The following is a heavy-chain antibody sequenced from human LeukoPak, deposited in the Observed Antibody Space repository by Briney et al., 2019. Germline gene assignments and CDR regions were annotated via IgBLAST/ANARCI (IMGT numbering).Heavy chain of an antibody. J-gene: IGHJ4*02. CDR1: GGSISSGGYY. V-gene: IGHV4-31*03. Sequence: SQTLSLTCTVSGGSISSGGYYWSWIRQHPGKGLEWIGYMYYTGNTYYNPPLKSRVTISVDTSKNQFSLKLTSVTAADTAVYYCASAFSGYGLPGYWGQGTLVTVSS. D-gene: IGHD3-22*01. CDR2: MYYTGNT. CDR3: ASAFSGYGLPGY.